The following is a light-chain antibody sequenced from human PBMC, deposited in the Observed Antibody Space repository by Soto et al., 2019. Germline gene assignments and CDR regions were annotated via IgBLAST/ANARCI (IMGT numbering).Light chain of an antibody. CDR2: DVS. CDR3: CSYAGIYTFYG. Sequence: QSVLTQPRSVSGSPGQSVTISCSGTSSDVGGYIYVSWYQQYPGNAPNPMIYDVSMRSSGVSDRFSVSKSGNTASLTISGLQAEDEADYYCCSYAGIYTFYGFGTGTKVTVL. V-gene: IGLV2-11*01. CDR1: SSDVGGYIY. J-gene: IGLJ1*01.